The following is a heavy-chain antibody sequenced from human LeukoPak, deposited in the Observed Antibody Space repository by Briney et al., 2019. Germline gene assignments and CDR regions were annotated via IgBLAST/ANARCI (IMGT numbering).Heavy chain of an antibody. CDR1: GFIFNNYI. Sequence: GGSLRLSCAVSGFIFNNYIMNWVRQAPGKGLEWVSFISSSSSYIYYADSVKGRLTISRDNARNSLYLQMNSLRAEDTAVYYCAGSGSYYNVDYWGQGTLVTVSS. V-gene: IGHV3-21*01. J-gene: IGHJ4*02. D-gene: IGHD3-10*01. CDR3: AGSGSYYNVDY. CDR2: ISSSSSYI.